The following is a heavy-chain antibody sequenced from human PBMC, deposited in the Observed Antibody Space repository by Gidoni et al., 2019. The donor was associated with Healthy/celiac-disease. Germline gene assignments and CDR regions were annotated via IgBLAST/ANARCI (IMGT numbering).Heavy chain of an antibody. V-gene: IGHV3-30*18. Sequence: QVQLVESGGVVVQPGRSLRLSCAASGFTFSSYGMHWVRQAPGKGLEWVAVISYDGSNKYYADSVKGRFTISRDNSKNTLYLQMNSLRAEDTAVYYCAKDFGIAVAGTMVDYWGQGTLVTVSS. CDR3: AKDFGIAVAGTMVDY. CDR2: ISYDGSNK. D-gene: IGHD6-19*01. CDR1: GFTFSSYG. J-gene: IGHJ4*02.